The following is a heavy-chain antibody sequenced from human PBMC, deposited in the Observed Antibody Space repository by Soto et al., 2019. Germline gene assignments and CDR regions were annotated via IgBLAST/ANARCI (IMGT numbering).Heavy chain of an antibody. J-gene: IGHJ4*02. Sequence: EVQLDQSGAAVKKPGESLKMSCKASGYRFTAYWIGWVRQMPGRGLEWMGVIYPSDSDTRYSPSFQGRVTMSADKSINTTYLEWTSLEASDSAMYYYVREGDYWGQGTLVTVTS. CDR2: IYPSDSDT. V-gene: IGHV5-51*03. CDR1: GYRFTAYW. CDR3: VREGDY.